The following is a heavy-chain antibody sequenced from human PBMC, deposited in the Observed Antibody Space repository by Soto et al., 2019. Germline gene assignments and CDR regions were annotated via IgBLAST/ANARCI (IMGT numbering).Heavy chain of an antibody. Sequence: QVQLQESGPGLVKPSETLSLTCTVSGGSISSYYWSWIRQPPGKGLEWIGYIYYSRSTNYNPSLKSRVTISVDTSKNQFSLKLSSVTAADTAVYYCARVLSVAGYNDAFDIWGQGTMVTVSS. V-gene: IGHV4-59*01. CDR1: GGSISSYY. D-gene: IGHD6-19*01. CDR3: ARVLSVAGYNDAFDI. CDR2: IYYSRST. J-gene: IGHJ3*02.